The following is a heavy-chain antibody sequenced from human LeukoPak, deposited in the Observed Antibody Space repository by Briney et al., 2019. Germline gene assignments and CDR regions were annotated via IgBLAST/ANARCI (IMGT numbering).Heavy chain of an antibody. V-gene: IGHV3-7*01. D-gene: IGHD1-20*01. Sequence: GGSLRLSCAASGFTFSSYAMTWVRQPPGKGLEWVANIKPDGSEKYYVDSVKGRFTISRDNAKNSLYLQMNSLRADDTAVYYCASGGYNWNRLDYWGQGTLVAVSS. J-gene: IGHJ4*02. CDR3: ASGGYNWNRLDY. CDR1: GFTFSSYA. CDR2: IKPDGSEK.